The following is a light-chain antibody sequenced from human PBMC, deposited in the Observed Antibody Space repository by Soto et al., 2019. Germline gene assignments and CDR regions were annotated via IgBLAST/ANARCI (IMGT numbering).Light chain of an antibody. CDR3: QYYDSSLNVV. V-gene: IGLV1-40*01. Sequence: QSVLTQPPSVSGAPGQRVTISCTGSSSNIGAPYDVHWYQHLPGTAPKLLIYGNNNRPSGVPDRFSGSKSATSASLAITGLQAEDEADYYCQYYDSSLNVVFGGGTQVTVL. CDR2: GNN. J-gene: IGLJ2*01. CDR1: SSNIGAPYD.